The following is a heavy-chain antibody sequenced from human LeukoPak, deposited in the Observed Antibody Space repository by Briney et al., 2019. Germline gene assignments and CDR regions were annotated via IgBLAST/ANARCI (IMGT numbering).Heavy chain of an antibody. Sequence: GGSLRLSCAASGFTFSNNWMHWVRQAPGKGPVWVSRISADGSRTNYADPVKGRFTVSRDNAKNTLYLQMNSLRVEDTAVYYCTRARWEYYFDYWGQEDLVTVSS. D-gene: IGHD4-23*01. CDR1: GFTFSNNW. CDR2: ISADGSRT. CDR3: TRARWEYYFDY. J-gene: IGHJ4*02. V-gene: IGHV3-74*01.